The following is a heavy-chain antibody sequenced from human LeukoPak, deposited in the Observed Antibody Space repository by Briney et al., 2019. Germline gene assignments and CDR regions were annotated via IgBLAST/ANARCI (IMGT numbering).Heavy chain of an antibody. CDR1: GGSFSGYY. D-gene: IGHD6-19*01. V-gene: IGHV4-34*01. J-gene: IGHJ5*02. Sequence: SETLSLTCAVYGGSFSGYYWSWIRQPPGKGLEWIGEINHSGSTNYNPSLKSRVTISVDTSKNQFSLKLSSVTAADTAVYYCARGPRIAVAGRRSWFDPWGQGTLVTVSS. CDR3: ARGPRIAVAGRRSWFDP. CDR2: INHSGST.